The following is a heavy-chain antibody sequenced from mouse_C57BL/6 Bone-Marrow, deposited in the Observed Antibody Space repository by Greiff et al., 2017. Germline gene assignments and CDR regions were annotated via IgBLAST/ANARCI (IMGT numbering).Heavy chain of an antibody. J-gene: IGHJ2*01. CDR3: ARKAGGGGYYFDY. CDR1: GFSLTSYG. V-gene: IGHV2-2*01. Sequence: QVQLKESGPGLVQPSQSLSITCTVSGFSLTSYGVHWVRQSPGTGLEWLGVIWSGGSTDYNAAFISRLSISKDNSKSQVFFKMNSLQADDTAIYYCARKAGGGGYYFDYWGQGTTLTVSS. CDR2: IWSGGST.